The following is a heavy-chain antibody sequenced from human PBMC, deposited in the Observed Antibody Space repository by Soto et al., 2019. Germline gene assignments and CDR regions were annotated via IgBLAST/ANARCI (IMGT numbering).Heavy chain of an antibody. CDR3: AKAAGLRYLDS. V-gene: IGHV3-9*01. J-gene: IGHJ5*01. D-gene: IGHD2-15*01. Sequence: EVQLVESGGGLVQPGTSLRLSCATSGFTFDDYAMHWVRQAPGKGLEWVSGICWNSQSIGYADSVKGRFTISRDYAKKSLFLHLSSLRPEDTAVYFCAKAAGLRYLDSWGQGTLVTVSS. CDR1: GFTFDDYA. CDR2: ICWNSQSI.